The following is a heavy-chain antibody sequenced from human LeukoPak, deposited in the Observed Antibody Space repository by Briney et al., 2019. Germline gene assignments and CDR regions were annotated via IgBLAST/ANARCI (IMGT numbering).Heavy chain of an antibody. J-gene: IGHJ4*02. Sequence: GGSLRLSCAASGFAFSNAWMTWVRQAPGKGLEWVGRIKTKTDGEKIDYAAPVKGRFTISRDDSRNTLYLQMNGLKTEDTAVYYCSTDGKYSGSYDHFDYWGQGTLVTVSS. D-gene: IGHD1-26*01. CDR2: IKTKTDGEKI. CDR1: GFAFSNAW. V-gene: IGHV3-15*05. CDR3: STDGKYSGSYDHFDY.